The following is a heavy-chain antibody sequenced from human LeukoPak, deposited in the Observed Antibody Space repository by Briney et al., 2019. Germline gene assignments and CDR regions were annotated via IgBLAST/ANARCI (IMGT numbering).Heavy chain of an antibody. D-gene: IGHD3-10*01. V-gene: IGHV4-59*08. Sequence: SETLSLTCTVSGGSISSYYWSWIRQPPGKGLEWIGYIYYSGSTNYNPSLKSRVTISVDTSKNQFSLKLSSVTAADTAVYYCARWFGERFVFDYWGQGTLVTVSS. CDR2: IYYSGST. J-gene: IGHJ4*02. CDR3: ARWFGERFVFDY. CDR1: GGSISSYY.